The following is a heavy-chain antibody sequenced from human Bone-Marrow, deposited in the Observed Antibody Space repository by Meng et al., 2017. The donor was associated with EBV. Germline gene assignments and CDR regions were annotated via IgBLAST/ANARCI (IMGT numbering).Heavy chain of an antibody. CDR1: GGSFSGYY. V-gene: IGHV4-34*01. Sequence: VQLQQWGAGLLKPSEXLSLTCAVYGGSFSGYYWSWIRQPPGKGLEWIGEINHSGSTNSNPSLKSRVTISVDKSKNQFSLKLSSVTAADTAVYYCARGLGRITIFGVARGFDYWGQGTLVTVSS. J-gene: IGHJ4*02. CDR2: INHSGST. D-gene: IGHD3-3*01. CDR3: ARGLGRITIFGVARGFDY.